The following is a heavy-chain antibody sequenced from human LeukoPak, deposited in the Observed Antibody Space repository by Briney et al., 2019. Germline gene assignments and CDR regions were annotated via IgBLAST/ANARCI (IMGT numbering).Heavy chain of an antibody. V-gene: IGHV4-39*07. CDR1: GGSISSSSYY. D-gene: IGHD3-10*01. CDR3: ARFGFGVAFDI. J-gene: IGHJ3*02. CDR2: IYYSGST. Sequence: PSETLSLTCTVSGGSISSSSYYWGWIRQPPGKGLEWIGSIYYSGSTYYNPSLKSRVTISVDTSKNQFSLKLSSVTAADTAVYYCARFGFGVAFDIWGQGTMVTVSS.